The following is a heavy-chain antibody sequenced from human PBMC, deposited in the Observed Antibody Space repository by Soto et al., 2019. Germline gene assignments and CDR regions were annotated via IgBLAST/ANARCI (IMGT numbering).Heavy chain of an antibody. V-gene: IGHV6-1*01. J-gene: IGHJ3*02. CDR3: ARDHLERRAFDI. D-gene: IGHD1-1*01. CDR2: TYYRSKWYN. Sequence: SQTLSLTCAISGDSVSTNSAAWNWIRQSPSRGLEWLGRTYYRSKWYNDYAVSVKSRIIFNPDTSKNQFSLQLKSVTPEDTAVYYCARDHLERRAFDIWGQGTQVTVSS. CDR1: GDSVSTNSAA.